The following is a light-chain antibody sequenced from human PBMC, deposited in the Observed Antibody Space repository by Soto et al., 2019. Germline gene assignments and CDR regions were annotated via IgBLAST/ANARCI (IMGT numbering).Light chain of an antibody. CDR1: SSNIGSNY. V-gene: IGLV1-47*01. CDR2: RNN. Sequence: QSVLTQPPSASGTPGQRVTISCSGSSSNIGSNYVYWYQQLPGTAPKLLIYRNNQRPSGVPDLFSGSKSGTSASLAISGLRSEDEADYYCAAWDDSLSGYVFGTGTKVTV. J-gene: IGLJ1*01. CDR3: AAWDDSLSGYV.